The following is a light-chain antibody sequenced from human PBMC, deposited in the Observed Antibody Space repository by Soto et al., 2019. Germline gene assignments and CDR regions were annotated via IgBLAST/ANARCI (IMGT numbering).Light chain of an antibody. CDR1: SSDVGGYNY. V-gene: IGLV2-14*01. CDR2: DVS. CDR3: SSYTSSSTLV. Sequence: QSALTQPASVSGSPGQSITISCTGTSSDVGGYNYVSWYQQHPGKVPKLMIYDVSNRPEGVSNRFSGSKSGNTASLTISGLQAEDEADYYCSSYTSSSTLVFGGGTKVPVL. J-gene: IGLJ2*01.